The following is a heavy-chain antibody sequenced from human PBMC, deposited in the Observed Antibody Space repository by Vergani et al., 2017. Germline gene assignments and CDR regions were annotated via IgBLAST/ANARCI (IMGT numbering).Heavy chain of an antibody. CDR1: GFTFSSYA. CDR3: AKLGSGGYYWPFDY. CDR2: ISGSGGST. Sequence: EVQLLESGGGLVQPGGSLRLSCAASGFTFSSYAMSWVRQAPGKGLEWVSAISGSGGSTYYADSVKGRFTISRDNSKNTMYLQMNSLRAEDTAVYYGAKLGSGGYYWPFDYWGQGTLVTVSS. D-gene: IGHD1-26*01. J-gene: IGHJ4*02. V-gene: IGHV3-23*01.